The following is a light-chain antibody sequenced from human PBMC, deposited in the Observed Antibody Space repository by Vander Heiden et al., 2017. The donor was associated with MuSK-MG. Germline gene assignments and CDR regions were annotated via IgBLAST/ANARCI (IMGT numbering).Light chain of an antibody. Sequence: EIVMTQSPATLSVSPGERAALSCRASQSVSSNLAWYQQKPGQAPRLVIYGASTRATGIPARFSGSGSGTEFTLTISSRQSEDFAIYYCQQYNNWPPWTFGQGTKVEIK. CDR1: QSVSSN. J-gene: IGKJ1*01. CDR3: QQYNNWPPWT. CDR2: GAS. V-gene: IGKV3-15*01.